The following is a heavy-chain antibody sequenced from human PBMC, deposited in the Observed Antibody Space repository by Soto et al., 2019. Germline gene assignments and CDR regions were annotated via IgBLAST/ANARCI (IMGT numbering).Heavy chain of an antibody. V-gene: IGHV4-30-2*01. Sequence: PLETLSLTCAVYGGSISDFYWSWIRQPPGKGLEWIGYIYHSGSTYYNPSLKSRVTISVDWSKNQFSLKLTSVTAADTAVYYCARVPLLWGQGTLVTVSS. CDR2: IYHSGST. J-gene: IGHJ4*02. CDR1: GGSISDFY. CDR3: ARVPLL. D-gene: IGHD1-26*01.